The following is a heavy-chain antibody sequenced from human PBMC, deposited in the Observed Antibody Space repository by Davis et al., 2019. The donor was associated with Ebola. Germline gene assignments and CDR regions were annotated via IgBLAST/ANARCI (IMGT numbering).Heavy chain of an antibody. Sequence: GESLKISCAASGFTFSSYGMHWVRQAPGEGLEWVAVISYDGSNKYYADSVKGRFTISRDNSKNTLYLQMNSLRAEDTAVYYCAKGGRLGRSGYYFDYWGQGTLVTVSS. CDR1: GFTFSSYG. CDR2: ISYDGSNK. D-gene: IGHD3-22*01. CDR3: AKGGRLGRSGYYFDY. V-gene: IGHV3-30*18. J-gene: IGHJ4*02.